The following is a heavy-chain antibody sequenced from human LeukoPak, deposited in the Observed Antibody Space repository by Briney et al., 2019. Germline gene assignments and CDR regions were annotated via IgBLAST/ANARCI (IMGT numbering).Heavy chain of an antibody. CDR3: VRDGDSTVDFDY. J-gene: IGHJ4*02. D-gene: IGHD4-23*01. CDR1: GFTFSSYW. Sequence: GGSLRLSCVASGFTFSSYWMHCVRQAPGKGLVWVSRSSSDGSSTVYADSVEGRFTISRDNAKNTLYLQMNGLRAEDTAVYYCVRDGDSTVDFDYWGQGTLVTVSS. V-gene: IGHV3-74*01. CDR2: SSSDGSST.